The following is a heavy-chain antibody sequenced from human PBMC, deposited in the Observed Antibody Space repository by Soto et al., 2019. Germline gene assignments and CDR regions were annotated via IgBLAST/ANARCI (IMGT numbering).Heavy chain of an antibody. CDR3: ARFYSGSSYYDAFDI. D-gene: IGHD1-26*01. CDR1: GYTFTSYG. CDR2: ISAYNGNT. J-gene: IGHJ3*02. Sequence: ASVKVSCNASGYTFTSYGISWVRQAPGQGLEWLGWISAYNGNTNYAQKLQGRVTMTTDTSTSTAYMELRSLRSDDTAVYYCARFYSGSSYYDAFDIWGQGTMVTVSS. V-gene: IGHV1-18*01.